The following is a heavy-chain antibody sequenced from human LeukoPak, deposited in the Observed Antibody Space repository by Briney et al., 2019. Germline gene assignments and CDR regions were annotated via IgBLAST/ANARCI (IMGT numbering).Heavy chain of an antibody. Sequence: GGSLRLSCAASGFTVSSNYMSWVRQAPGKGLEWVSVIYSGGSTYHADSVKGRFTISSDNSKNTLYLQMNSLRAEDTAVYYCARGPDSSNWYEPVDYWGQGTLVTVSS. CDR3: ARGPDSSNWYEPVDY. CDR1: GFTVSSNY. J-gene: IGHJ4*02. V-gene: IGHV3-66*01. D-gene: IGHD6-13*01. CDR2: IYSGGST.